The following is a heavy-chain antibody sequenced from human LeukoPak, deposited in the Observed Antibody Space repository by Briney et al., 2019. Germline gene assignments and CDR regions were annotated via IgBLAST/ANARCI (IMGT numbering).Heavy chain of an antibody. J-gene: IGHJ4*02. V-gene: IGHV1-24*01. CDR1: GYTLTELS. CDR2: FDPEDGET. Sequence: GASVKVSCKVSGYTLTELSLHWVRQAPGKGLEWMGGFDPEDGETIYAQKFQGRVTMTEDTSTDTAYMELSSLRSEDTAVYYCATETVGMTTVIEYYFDYWGQGTLVTVSS. D-gene: IGHD4-17*01. CDR3: ATETVGMTTVIEYYFDY.